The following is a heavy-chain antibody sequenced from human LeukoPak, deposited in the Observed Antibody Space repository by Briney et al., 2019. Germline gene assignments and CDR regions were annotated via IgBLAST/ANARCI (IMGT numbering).Heavy chain of an antibody. CDR2: ISGSGGST. CDR3: ARGPFSSSWSEFDY. D-gene: IGHD6-13*01. CDR1: GFTFSSYA. V-gene: IGHV3-23*01. Sequence: GGSLRLSCAASGFTFSSYAMSWVRQAPGKGLEWVSAISGSGGSTYYADSVKGRSTISRDNAQNSLYLHMNSLRAEDTAVYYCARGPFSSSWSEFDYWGQGTLVTVSS. J-gene: IGHJ4*02.